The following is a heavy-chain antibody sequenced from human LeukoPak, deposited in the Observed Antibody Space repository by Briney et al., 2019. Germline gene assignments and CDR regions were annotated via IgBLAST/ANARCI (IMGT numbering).Heavy chain of an antibody. Sequence: SETLSLTCTVSGGSISSYYWSWIRQPPGKGLEWIGYIYTSGSTNYNPSPKSRVTISVDTSKNQFSLKLSSVTAADTAVYYCARHPQPGRAYYYYMDVWGRGTTVTVSS. J-gene: IGHJ6*03. D-gene: IGHD3-10*01. CDR3: ARHPQPGRAYYYYMDV. V-gene: IGHV4-4*09. CDR1: GGSISSYY. CDR2: IYTSGST.